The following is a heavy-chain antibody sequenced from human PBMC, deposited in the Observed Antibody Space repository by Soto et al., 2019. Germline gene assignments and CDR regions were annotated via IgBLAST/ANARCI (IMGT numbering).Heavy chain of an antibody. D-gene: IGHD2-2*01. V-gene: IGHV3-23*01. Sequence: HPGGSLRLSCAASGFTFSSYAMSWVRQAPGKGLEWVSAISGSGDITYYADSVKGRFTISRDNSKNTLYLQMNSLRAEDTAVYYCAKARGSRSPAPGSYWGQGTLVTVS. J-gene: IGHJ4*02. CDR3: AKARGSRSPAPGSY. CDR2: ISGSGDIT. CDR1: GFTFSSYA.